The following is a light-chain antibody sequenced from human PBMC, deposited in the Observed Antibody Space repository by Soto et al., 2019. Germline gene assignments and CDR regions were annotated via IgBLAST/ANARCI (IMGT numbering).Light chain of an antibody. Sequence: DIQLTQSPAFLSSSVGDRVTITFRASQWISSSLARYQQRAGKAPKFQGYAATTLQSGAPSRFSGSGSGTDFTLTISSLQPEDFATYYCQQSYSTPTFGQGTRLENK. CDR2: AAT. CDR1: QWISSS. J-gene: IGKJ5*01. V-gene: IGKV1-39*01. CDR3: QQSYSTPT.